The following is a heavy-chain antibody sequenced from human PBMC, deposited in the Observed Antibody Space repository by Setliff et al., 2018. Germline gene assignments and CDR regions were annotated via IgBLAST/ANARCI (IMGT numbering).Heavy chain of an antibody. J-gene: IGHJ4*02. CDR3: ARDEGASIGGPTFSDY. V-gene: IGHV3-23*01. CDR1: GFTFSSYG. D-gene: IGHD3-3*02. CDR2: ISDSGAST. Sequence: GGSLRLSCAASGFTFSSYGMSWVRRAPGKGLEWVSTISDSGASTYYTDSVKGRFTISADRSNKTAYLQWRSLKSSDTAIYYCARDEGASIGGPTFSDYWGQGTLVTVSS.